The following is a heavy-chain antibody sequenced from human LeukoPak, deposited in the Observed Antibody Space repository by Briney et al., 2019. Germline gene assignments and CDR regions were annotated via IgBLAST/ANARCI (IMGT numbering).Heavy chain of an antibody. J-gene: IGHJ3*02. CDR1: GSISGYY. V-gene: IGHV4-4*09. CDR3: ARQKCTSTSCLTRNALDI. D-gene: IGHD2-2*01. CDR2: IYTSGST. Sequence: SETLSLTCTVSGSISGYYWSWIRQPPGKGLEWIGYIYTSGSTNYNPSLESRVTISVDTSKNQFPLDLSSVTAADTAVYYCARQKCTSTSCLTRNALDIWGQGTMVTVSS.